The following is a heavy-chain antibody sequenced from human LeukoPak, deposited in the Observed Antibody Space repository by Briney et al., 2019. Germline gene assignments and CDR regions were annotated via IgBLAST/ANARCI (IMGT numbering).Heavy chain of an antibody. CDR2: INPSGGST. CDR1: GYTFTSYY. Sequence: ASVKVSCKASGYTFTSYYMHWVQQAPGQGLEWMGIINPSGGSTSYAQKFQGRVTMTRDTSTSTVYMELSSLRSEDTAVYYCARATLYYDFWSGPMFDYWGQGTLVTVSS. J-gene: IGHJ4*02. CDR3: ARATLYYDFWSGPMFDY. V-gene: IGHV1-46*01. D-gene: IGHD3-3*01.